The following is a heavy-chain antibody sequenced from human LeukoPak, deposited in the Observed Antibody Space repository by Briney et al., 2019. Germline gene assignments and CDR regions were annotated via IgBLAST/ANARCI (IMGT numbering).Heavy chain of an antibody. J-gene: IGHJ3*02. CDR3: ARRFLLGAFDI. CDR2: IYSGGST. D-gene: IGHD3-10*01. Sequence: GGSLRLSCAASGFTVSSNYMSWVRQAPGKGLEWVSVIYSGGSTYYADSVKGRFTISRDNSKNTLYLQMSSLRAEDTAVYYCARRFLLGAFDIWGQGTTVTVSS. CDR1: GFTVSSNY. V-gene: IGHV3-53*01.